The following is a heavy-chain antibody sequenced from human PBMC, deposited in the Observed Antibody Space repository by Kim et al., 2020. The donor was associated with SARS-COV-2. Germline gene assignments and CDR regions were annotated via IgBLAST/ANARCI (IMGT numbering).Heavy chain of an antibody. CDR3: ARGAVVGTRAPDY. D-gene: IGHD5-12*01. V-gene: IGHV3-23*01. Sequence: GGSLRLSCAASGFTFSNYAMAWVRQAPGKGLEWVSAINAGGFSTYYVDSVKGRFTISRDNSKNTLYLQMNSLRAEDTAVYYCARGAVVGTRAPDYWGQGTLVAVSP. J-gene: IGHJ4*02. CDR2: INAGGFST. CDR1: GFTFSNYA.